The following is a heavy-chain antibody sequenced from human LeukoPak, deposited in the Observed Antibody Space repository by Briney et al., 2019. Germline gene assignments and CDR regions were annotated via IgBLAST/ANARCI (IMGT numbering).Heavy chain of an antibody. J-gene: IGHJ5*02. CDR1: GGSFSGYY. Sequence: SETLSLTCAVYGGSFSGYYWSWIRQPPGKGLEWIGEINHSGSTNYNPSLKSRVTISVDTSKNQFSLKLSSVTAADTAVYYCARGQPARSCIVVVVAAPRAALNWFDPWGQGTLVTVSS. D-gene: IGHD2-15*01. CDR3: ARGQPARSCIVVVVAAPRAALNWFDP. V-gene: IGHV4-34*01. CDR2: INHSGST.